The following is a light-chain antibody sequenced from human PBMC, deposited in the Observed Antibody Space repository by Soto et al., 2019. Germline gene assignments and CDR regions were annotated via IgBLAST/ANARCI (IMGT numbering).Light chain of an antibody. CDR3: QKYGTSPQT. CDR2: DAS. CDR1: QSVSSNY. J-gene: IGKJ1*01. Sequence: EIVLTHSPGTLSLSPCETATLSFSASQSVSSNYVAWYQQKPGQVPKLLIYDASSRATAIPDRFSGSGSGTDFTLTISRLEPDDFAVYYCQKYGTSPQTFGHGTKVDI. V-gene: IGKV3-20*01.